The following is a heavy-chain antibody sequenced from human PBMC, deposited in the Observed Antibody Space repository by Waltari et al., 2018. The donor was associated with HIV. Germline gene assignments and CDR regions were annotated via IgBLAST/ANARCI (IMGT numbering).Heavy chain of an antibody. J-gene: IGHJ6*02. V-gene: IGHV3-48*04. CDR1: GFTFSSYS. CDR3: AREYSSSSGKAMDV. CDR2: IRSRTSTI. D-gene: IGHD6-6*01. Sequence: EVQLVESGGGLVQPGGSLRLSCAASGFTFSSYSMNWVRQAPGRGVEWVSYIRSRTSTIYYADSVKGRFTISRDNAKNSLYLQMNSLTAEDTAVYYCAREYSSSSGKAMDVWGQGTTVTVSS.